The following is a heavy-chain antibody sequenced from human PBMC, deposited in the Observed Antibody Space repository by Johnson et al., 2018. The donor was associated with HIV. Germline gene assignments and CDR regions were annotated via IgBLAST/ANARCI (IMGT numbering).Heavy chain of an antibody. CDR3: ARARDWNYGDI. Sequence: VQLVESGGGLVKSGGSLRPSCAGSGFTVSCHYMKWVRQAPGKGLEWVSFLYTGGCTWYADSVKGRFSFCRDNSKNTLYLQMNSLRAEDTAVYYCARARDWNYGDIWGQGTMVTVSS. CDR2: LYTGGCT. D-gene: IGHD1-7*01. CDR1: GFTVSCHY. V-gene: IGHV3-66*01. J-gene: IGHJ3*02.